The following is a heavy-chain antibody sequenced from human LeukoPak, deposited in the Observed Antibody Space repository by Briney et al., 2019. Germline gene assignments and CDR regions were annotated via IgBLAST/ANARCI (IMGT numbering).Heavy chain of an antibody. CDR1: GGSISSSNW. V-gene: IGHV4-4*02. Sequence: SGTLSLTCAVSGGSISSSNWWSWVRQPPGKGLEWIGEIYHSGSTNYNPSLKSRVTISVDKSKNHFSLKLSFVTAADTAVYYCARDSYSSSWDRPCGMDVWGQGTTVTVSS. D-gene: IGHD6-13*01. CDR3: ARDSYSSSWDRPCGMDV. CDR2: IYHSGST. J-gene: IGHJ6*02.